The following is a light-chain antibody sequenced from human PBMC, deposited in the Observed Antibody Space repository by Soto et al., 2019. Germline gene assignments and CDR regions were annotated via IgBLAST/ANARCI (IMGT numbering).Light chain of an antibody. CDR2: DAF. CDR3: QQRSKWPLT. CDR1: ENINHY. V-gene: IGKV3-11*01. J-gene: IGKJ4*01. Sequence: IVLTKSQAPLSLSPGERATLSCGASENINHYLAWYQQKPGQAPRLLIYDAFNRATGIPARFSGSGSGTDFTLTISSLEPEDFAVYYCQQRSKWPLTFGGGTKVDIK.